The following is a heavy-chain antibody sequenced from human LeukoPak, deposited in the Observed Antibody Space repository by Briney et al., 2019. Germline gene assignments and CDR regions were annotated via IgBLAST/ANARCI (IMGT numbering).Heavy chain of an antibody. CDR1: GGSISSYY. D-gene: IGHD3-10*01. J-gene: IGHJ3*02. CDR3: AKSNGYGLVDI. Sequence: SETLSLTCTVSGGSISSYYWSWIREPAGKGLEWIGRIYTSGSTNYNPSLKSRVTMSVDTSKNRSSLKQNSVTAADTAVYYCAKSNGYGLVDIWGQGTMVTVSS. CDR2: IYTSGST. V-gene: IGHV4-4*07.